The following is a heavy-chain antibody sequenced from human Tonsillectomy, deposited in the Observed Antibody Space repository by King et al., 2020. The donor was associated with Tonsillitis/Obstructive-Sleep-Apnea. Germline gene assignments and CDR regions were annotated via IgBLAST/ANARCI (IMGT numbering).Heavy chain of an antibody. CDR3: AFQASSNIYYYYGMDV. D-gene: IGHD2-2*01. V-gene: IGHV1-18*01. Sequence: QLVQSGAEVKKPGASVKVSCTASGYTFTSYGINWVRQAPGQGLEWMGWISAYNGNTHYAQKLQGRVTMTTDTSTSTVYMELRSLTSDDTAVYYCAFQASSNIYYYYGMDVWGQGTTVTVSS. CDR1: GYTFTSYG. J-gene: IGHJ6*02. CDR2: ISAYNGNT.